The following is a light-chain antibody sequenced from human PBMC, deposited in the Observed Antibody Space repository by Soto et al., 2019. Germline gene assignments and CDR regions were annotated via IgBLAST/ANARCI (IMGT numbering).Light chain of an antibody. CDR1: SSNIGANYD. CDR2: GNY. V-gene: IGLV1-40*01. CDR3: QSYDSSLSGVV. Sequence: QSVLTQPPSVSGAPGQRVTISCTGASSNIGANYDVHWYQHLPGTAPKLLIYGNYNRPSGVPDRFSGSKSGTSASLAITGLHAEDEADYYCQSYDSSLSGVVFGGGTKLTVL. J-gene: IGLJ2*01.